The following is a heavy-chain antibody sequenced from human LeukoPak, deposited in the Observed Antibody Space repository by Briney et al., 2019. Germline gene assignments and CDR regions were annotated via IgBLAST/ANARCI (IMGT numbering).Heavy chain of an antibody. V-gene: IGHV3-23*01. D-gene: IGHD2-2*01. Sequence: GGSLRLSCAASGITVSSYAMSWVRQAPGKGLDWVSSMSGSGGSTHYADSVKGRFTISRDNAKNTLYLQMDSLRGEDTAVSYCAKRTEYCSSTRCAFWYFDLWGRGTLVTVSS. CDR3: AKRTEYCSSTRCAFWYFDL. J-gene: IGHJ2*01. CDR1: GITVSSYA. CDR2: MSGSGGST.